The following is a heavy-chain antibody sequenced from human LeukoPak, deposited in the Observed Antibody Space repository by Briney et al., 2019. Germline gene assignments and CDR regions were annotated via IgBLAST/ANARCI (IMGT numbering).Heavy chain of an antibody. CDR1: GFTFSSYA. Sequence: GGSLRLSCAASGFTFSSYAMSWVRQAPGKGLEWVSAISGSGGSTYYADSVKGRFTISRDNSKNTLYLQMNSLRAEDTAVYYCARGNNHDSRDHYFSRWFDPWGQGTLVTVSS. CDR3: ARGNNHDSRDHYFSRWFDP. J-gene: IGHJ5*02. D-gene: IGHD3-22*01. CDR2: ISGSGGST. V-gene: IGHV3-23*01.